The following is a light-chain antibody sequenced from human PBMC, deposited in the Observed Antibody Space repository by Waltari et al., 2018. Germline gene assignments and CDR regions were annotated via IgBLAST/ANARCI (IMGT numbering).Light chain of an antibody. V-gene: IGKV1-39*01. J-gene: IGKJ3*01. CDR3: QQTYSVPRN. Sequence: DIQMTQSPSSLSASIGDTVTINCRASQSVSKYLNWYQQRPGEAPKLLIYVASNLESGVPSRFSGSGFGTEFTLTIRSLQPEDFSTYFCQQTYSVPRNFGPGTKVDFK. CDR2: VAS. CDR1: QSVSKY.